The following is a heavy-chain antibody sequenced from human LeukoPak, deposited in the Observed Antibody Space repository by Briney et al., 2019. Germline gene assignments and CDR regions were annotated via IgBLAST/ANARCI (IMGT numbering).Heavy chain of an antibody. Sequence: ASVKVSCKASGYTFTSNGISWVRQAPGQGLEWMGCISVNSGDTEYAQKFQGRVTITRNTSISTAYMELSSLRSEDTAVYYCARHPRMGRGVYWFDPWGQGTLVTVSS. CDR1: GYTFTSNG. V-gene: IGHV1-8*03. D-gene: IGHD3-10*01. CDR2: ISVNSGDT. CDR3: ARHPRMGRGVYWFDP. J-gene: IGHJ5*02.